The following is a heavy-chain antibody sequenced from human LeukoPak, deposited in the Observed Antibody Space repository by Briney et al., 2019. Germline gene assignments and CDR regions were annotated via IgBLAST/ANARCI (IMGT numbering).Heavy chain of an antibody. D-gene: IGHD5-18*01. CDR1: GYTFTSYG. V-gene: IGHV1-18*01. J-gene: IGHJ5*02. CDR2: ISAYNGNT. Sequence: ASVKVSCKASGYTFTSYGISWVRQAPGQGLEWMGWISAYNGNTNHAQKLQGRVTMTTDTSTSTAYMELRSLRSDDTAVYYCARDLKGYDWFDPWGQGTLVTVSS. CDR3: ARDLKGYDWFDP.